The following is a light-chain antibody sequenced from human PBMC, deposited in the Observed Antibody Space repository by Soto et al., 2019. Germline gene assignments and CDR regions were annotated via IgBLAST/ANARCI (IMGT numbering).Light chain of an antibody. CDR3: QQRNIWPPVT. Sequence: EIVMTQSPATLSVSPGERGTLSCRASQSVNSNLAWYQQKPGQAPRLLIYGAFNRATGIPARFSGSGSGTDFTLTINSLEPEDFAVYYCQQRNIWPPVTFGQGTRLEIK. CDR1: QSVNSN. V-gene: IGKV3-11*01. J-gene: IGKJ5*01. CDR2: GAF.